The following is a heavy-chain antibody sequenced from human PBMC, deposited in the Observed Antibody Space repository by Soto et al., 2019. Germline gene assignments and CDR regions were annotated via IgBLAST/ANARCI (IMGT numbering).Heavy chain of an antibody. D-gene: IGHD3-22*01. CDR1: GGTFSNYA. CDR2: IIPIFNTP. Sequence: QVQLVQSGAEVKTPGSSVRVSCKASGGTFSNYAFSWVRQAPGQGLEYMGGIIPIFNTPSYAQNFQGRFTITADISTDTAYLELSSLRSEDTAVYYCATRLSAGDFWGKGTLIIVSS. CDR3: ATRLSAGDF. V-gene: IGHV1-69*06. J-gene: IGHJ4*02.